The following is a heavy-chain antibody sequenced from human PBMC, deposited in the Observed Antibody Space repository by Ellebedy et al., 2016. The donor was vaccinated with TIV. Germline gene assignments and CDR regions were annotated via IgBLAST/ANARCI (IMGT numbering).Heavy chain of an antibody. CDR2: IKQDGREK. CDR3: ASRGVAVQGADY. Sequence: GEPLKISCVASGFTFSFYWMTWVRQAPGKGLEWVANIKQDGREKYFVDSVKGRFTISRDNAKNRLYLQINSLRAEDTAVYYCASRGVAVQGADYWGQGTLVTVSS. CDR1: GFTFSFYW. D-gene: IGHD3-10*01. V-gene: IGHV3-7*02. J-gene: IGHJ4*02.